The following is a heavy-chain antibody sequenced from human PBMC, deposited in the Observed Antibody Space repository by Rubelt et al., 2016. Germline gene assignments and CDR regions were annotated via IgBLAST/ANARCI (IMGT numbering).Heavy chain of an antibody. Sequence: WIGEINHSGSTNYNPSLKSRVTISVDTSKNQFSLKLSSVTAADTAVYYCAIGRTPIHGYHFCDGRGNVGYFDYWGQGTLVTVSS. V-gene: IGHV4-34*01. CDR3: AIGRTPIHGYHFCDGRGNVGYFDY. CDR2: INHSGST. J-gene: IGHJ4*02. D-gene: IGHD3-3*01.